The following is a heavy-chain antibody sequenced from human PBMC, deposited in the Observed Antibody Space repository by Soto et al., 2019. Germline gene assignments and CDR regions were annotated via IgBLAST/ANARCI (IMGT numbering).Heavy chain of an antibody. CDR2: IIPIFGTA. Sequence: QVQLVQSGAEVKKPGSSVKVSCKASGGTFSSYAISWVRQAPGQGLEWMGGIIPIFGTANYAQKFQGRVTITAHEPTSTAYTELGSLRSEATAVYDGAAGCSSRGGSGYGTDVRGQGTTVTVSS. V-gene: IGHV1-69*12. CDR1: GGTFSSYA. J-gene: IGHJ6*02. CDR3: AAGCSSRGGSGYGTDV. D-gene: IGHD3-10*01.